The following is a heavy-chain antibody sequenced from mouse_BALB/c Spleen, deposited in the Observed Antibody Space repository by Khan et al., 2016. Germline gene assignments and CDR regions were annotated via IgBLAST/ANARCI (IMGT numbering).Heavy chain of an antibody. CDR2: ISYSGST. CDR3: ARWDGNYGYYAMDY. J-gene: IGHJ4*01. Sequence: EVQLVESGPSLVKPSQTLSLTCSVTGDSITSGYWNWIRKFPGNKLEYMGYISYSGSTYYNPSLKSRISITRDTSKNQYYLQLTSVTTEDTATYYCARWDGNYGYYAMDYWGQGTSVTVSS. V-gene: IGHV3-8*02. D-gene: IGHD2-1*01. CDR1: GDSITSGY.